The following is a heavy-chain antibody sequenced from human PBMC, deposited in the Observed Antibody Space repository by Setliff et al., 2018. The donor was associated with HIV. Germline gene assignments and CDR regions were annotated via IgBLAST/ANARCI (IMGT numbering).Heavy chain of an antibody. CDR1: GYTFTGHY. D-gene: IGHD6-6*01. Sequence: GESLKISCETSGYTFTGHYMHWVRQAPGQGLEWMGIINPSGGSTSYAQRFQGRVTMTRDTSTSTVYMELSSLRSEDTAVYYCARWYGFHSSSSVLGFWGQGTLVTVSS. J-gene: IGHJ4*02. CDR3: ARWYGFHSSSSVLGF. CDR2: INPSGGST. V-gene: IGHV1-46*01.